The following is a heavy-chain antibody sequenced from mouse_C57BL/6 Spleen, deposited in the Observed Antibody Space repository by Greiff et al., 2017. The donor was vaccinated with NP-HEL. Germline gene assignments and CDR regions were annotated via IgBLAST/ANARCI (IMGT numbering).Heavy chain of an antibody. CDR1: GYTFTDYY. V-gene: IGHV1-26*01. J-gene: IGHJ2*01. Sequence: EVQLQQSGPELVKPGASVKISCKASGYTFTDYYMNWVKQSHGKSLEWIGDINPNNGGTSYNQKFKGKATLTVDKSSSTAYMELRSLTSEDSAVYYCARLYYGYDGYFDYWGQGTTLTVSS. D-gene: IGHD2-2*01. CDR2: INPNNGGT. CDR3: ARLYYGYDGYFDY.